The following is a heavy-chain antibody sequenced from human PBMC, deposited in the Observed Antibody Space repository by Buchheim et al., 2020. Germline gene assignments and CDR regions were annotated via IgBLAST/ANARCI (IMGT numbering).Heavy chain of an antibody. CDR3: ARRIALSETEYFDS. J-gene: IGHJ4*02. D-gene: IGHD6-19*01. CDR1: GGSISSGSYY. V-gene: IGHV4-39*01. Sequence: QLQLQESGPGLVKPSETLSLTCTVSGGSISSGSYYWGWIRQPPGKGLEWIGSIFYSGSAYYNPSLKSQVTMAVDKSKKQFSLRVYSVTAADTAVYFCARRIALSETEYFDSCGQVTL. CDR2: IFYSGSA.